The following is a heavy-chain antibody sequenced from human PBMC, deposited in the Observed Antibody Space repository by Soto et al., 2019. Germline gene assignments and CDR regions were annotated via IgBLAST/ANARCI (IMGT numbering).Heavy chain of an antibody. Sequence: GESQKISCKGSGYSFTSYWMGWVRQMPGKGLEWMGIIYPGDSDTRYSPSFQGQVTISADKSISTAYLQWSSLKASDTAMYYCVAAAGNYYYGMDVWGQGTTVTVSS. CDR3: VAAAGNYYYGMDV. CDR1: GYSFTSYW. D-gene: IGHD6-13*01. J-gene: IGHJ6*02. V-gene: IGHV5-51*01. CDR2: IYPGDSDT.